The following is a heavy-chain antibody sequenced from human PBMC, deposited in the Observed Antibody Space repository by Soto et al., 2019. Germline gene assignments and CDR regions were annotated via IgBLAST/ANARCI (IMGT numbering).Heavy chain of an antibody. Sequence: SETLSLTCTVSGGSISSYYWSWIRQPPGKGLEWIGYIYYSGSTNYNPSLKSRVTISVDTSKNRFSLKLSSVTAADTAVYYCARHLKSYYDSSGDAFDIWGQGTMVTVSS. V-gene: IGHV4-59*08. J-gene: IGHJ3*02. CDR3: ARHLKSYYDSSGDAFDI. CDR1: GGSISSYY. D-gene: IGHD3-22*01. CDR2: IYYSGST.